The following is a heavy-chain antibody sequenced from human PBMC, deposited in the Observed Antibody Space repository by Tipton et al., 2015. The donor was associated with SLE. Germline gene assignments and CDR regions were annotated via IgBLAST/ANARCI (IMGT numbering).Heavy chain of an antibody. V-gene: IGHV4-59*08. CDR2: IYYSGST. CDR1: GGSISSYY. J-gene: IGHJ4*02. CDR3: ARRLGSSGFDY. Sequence: LRLSCTVSGGSISSYYWSWIRQPPGKGLERIGYIYYSGSTNYNPSLKSRVTISVDTPKNQFSLKLSSVTAADTAVYYCARRLGSSGFDYWGQGTLVTVSS. D-gene: IGHD3-22*01.